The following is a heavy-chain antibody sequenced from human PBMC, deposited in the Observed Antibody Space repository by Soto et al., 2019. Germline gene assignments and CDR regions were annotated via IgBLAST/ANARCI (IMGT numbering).Heavy chain of an antibody. CDR3: AREIAVAGTVFYYYGMDV. V-gene: IGHV1-2*04. J-gene: IGHJ6*02. CDR1: GYTFTGYY. D-gene: IGHD6-19*01. CDR2: INPNSGGT. Sequence: ASVKVSCKASGYTFTGYYMHWVRQAPGQGLEWMGWINPNSGGTNYAQKFQGWVTMTRDTSISTAYMELSRLRSDDTALFYCAREIAVAGTVFYYYGMDVWGQGTTVTVSS.